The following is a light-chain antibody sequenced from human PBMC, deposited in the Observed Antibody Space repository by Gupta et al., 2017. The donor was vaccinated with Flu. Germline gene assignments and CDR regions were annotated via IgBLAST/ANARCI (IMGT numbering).Light chain of an antibody. V-gene: IGKV1-39*01. CDR3: QQSYSMFS. CDR2: TAS. J-gene: IGKJ3*01. Sequence: LYTAGGDRVTITCRASQSINIYLNWYQQKPGKAPKLLIYTASSLQSGVPSRFSGSGSGTDFTLTISSLQPEDFATYYCQQSYSMFSFGPGTKVDIK. CDR1: QSINIY.